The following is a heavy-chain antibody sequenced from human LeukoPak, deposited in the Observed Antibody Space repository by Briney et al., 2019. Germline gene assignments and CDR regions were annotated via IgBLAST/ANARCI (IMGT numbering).Heavy chain of an antibody. CDR3: ASWDSSGYYFDY. CDR2: IIPIFGTA. V-gene: IGHV1-69*13. J-gene: IGHJ4*02. D-gene: IGHD3-22*01. Sequence: SLNVACKASVGTFSSYAICWVRQAPGQGLEWMGGIIPIFGTANNAQKFQGRVTITADESTSRAYMELSSLRSEDTAVYYCASWDSSGYYFDYWGQGTLVTVSS. CDR1: VGTFSSYA.